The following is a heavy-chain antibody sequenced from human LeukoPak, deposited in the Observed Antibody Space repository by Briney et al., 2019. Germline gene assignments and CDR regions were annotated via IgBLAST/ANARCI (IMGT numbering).Heavy chain of an antibody. D-gene: IGHD6-13*01. CDR3: ARVGSSRVFDY. CDR1: GFTFSSYA. CDR2: ISYDGSNK. V-gene: IGHV3-30*04. Sequence: PGGSLRLSCAASGFTFSSYAMHWVRQAPGKGLEWVAVISYDGSNKYYADSVKGRFTISRDNSKNTLYLQMNSLRAEDTAVYYCARVGSSRVFDYWGQGTLVTVSS. J-gene: IGHJ4*02.